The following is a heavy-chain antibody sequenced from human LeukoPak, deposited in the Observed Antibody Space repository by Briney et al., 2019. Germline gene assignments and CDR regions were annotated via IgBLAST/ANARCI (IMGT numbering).Heavy chain of an antibody. CDR1: GFTFSSYG. CDR3: AKVGSGWYYFDY. J-gene: IGHJ4*02. CDR2: ISYDGSNK. V-gene: IGHV3-30*18. Sequence: GGSLRLSCAASGFTFSSYGMHWVRQAPGKGLEWVAVISYDGSNKYYADSVKGRFTISRDNSKNTLYLQMNSLRAEDTAVYYCAKVGSGWYYFDYWGQGTLVTVSS. D-gene: IGHD6-19*01.